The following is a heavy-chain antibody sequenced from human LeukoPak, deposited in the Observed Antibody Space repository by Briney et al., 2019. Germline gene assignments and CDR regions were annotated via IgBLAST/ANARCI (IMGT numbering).Heavy chain of an antibody. D-gene: IGHD4-17*01. CDR3: AKGRGTTVTAAANY. J-gene: IGHJ4*02. CDR2: ISGTGGTT. CDR1: GVTFSDYS. Sequence: GGSLRLSCAASGVTFSDYSISSVRQAAGKGLEWGSTISGTGGTTYYAASVKGRFTISRDNSKNTLFLQFNSLRADDTAVYYCAKGRGTTVTAAANYWGQGTLVTVSS. V-gene: IGHV3-23*01.